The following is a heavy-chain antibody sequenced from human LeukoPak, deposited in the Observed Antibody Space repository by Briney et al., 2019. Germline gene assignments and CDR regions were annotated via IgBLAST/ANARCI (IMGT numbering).Heavy chain of an antibody. CDR3: ARLRRYYYGSGSDGAYFDY. V-gene: IGHV4-59*12. J-gene: IGHJ4*02. CDR1: GGSISSYY. CDR2: IYYSGST. Sequence: SETLSLTCTVSGGSISSYYWSWIRQPPGKGLEWIGYIYYSGSTNYNPSLKSRVTISVDTSKNQFSLKLSSVTAADTAVYYCARLRRYYYGSGSDGAYFDYWGQGTLVTVSS. D-gene: IGHD3-10*01.